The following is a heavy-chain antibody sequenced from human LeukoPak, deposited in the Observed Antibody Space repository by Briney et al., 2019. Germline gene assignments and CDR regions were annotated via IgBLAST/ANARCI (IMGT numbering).Heavy chain of an antibody. D-gene: IGHD3-3*01. V-gene: IGHV3-23*01. J-gene: IGHJ4*02. Sequence: GGSLRLSCAGSGFTFNDHAMSWVRQAPGEGLEWVSSISGSGGSTYYADYVKGRSTISRDNSKNVVYFEMHSLRGEDTDVYSCARGGQNFDFWRFDYWGQGTLVVVSS. CDR1: GFTFNDHA. CDR2: ISGSGGST. CDR3: ARGGQNFDFWRFDY.